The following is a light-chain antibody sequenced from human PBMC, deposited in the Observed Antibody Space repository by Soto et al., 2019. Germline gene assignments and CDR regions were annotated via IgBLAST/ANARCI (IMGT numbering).Light chain of an antibody. Sequence: QSALTQPPSVSGSPGQSVTISCTGTSSDAGSYNRVSWYQQPPGTAPKLLIYEVSNRPSGVPDRFSGSKAGNTASLTISGLQAEDEADYYCSSYTSSSTDVFGSGTKLTVL. CDR1: SSDAGSYNR. V-gene: IGLV2-18*02. CDR3: SSYTSSSTDV. CDR2: EVS. J-gene: IGLJ1*01.